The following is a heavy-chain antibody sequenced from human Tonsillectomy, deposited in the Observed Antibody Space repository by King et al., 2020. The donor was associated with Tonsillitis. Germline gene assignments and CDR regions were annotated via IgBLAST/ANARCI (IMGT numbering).Heavy chain of an antibody. CDR1: GFTFSSYC. J-gene: IGHJ4*02. D-gene: IGHD5-24*01. Sequence: VQLVESGGGLVQPGGSLRLSCEASGFTFSSYCMSWVRQAPGKGLEWVANIKQDGSEKYYVDSVKGRFTISRENAKNSLYLQMNSLRVEDTAVYYCANGDGPSGYWGQGTMVTVSS. V-gene: IGHV3-7*03. CDR2: IKQDGSEK. CDR3: ANGDGPSGY.